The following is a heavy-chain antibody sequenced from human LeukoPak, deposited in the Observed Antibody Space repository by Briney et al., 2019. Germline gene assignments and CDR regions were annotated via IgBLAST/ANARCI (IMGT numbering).Heavy chain of an antibody. CDR3: ARTHYYDSSGDNNAFDI. V-gene: IGHV1-2*06. Sequence: ASVKVSCKASGGTFSSYAISWMRQAPGQGLEWMGRINPNSGGTNYAQKFQGRVTMTRDTSISTAYMELSRLRSDDTAVYYCARTHYYDSSGDNNAFDIWGQGTMVTVSS. CDR2: INPNSGGT. D-gene: IGHD3-22*01. CDR1: GGTFSSYA. J-gene: IGHJ3*02.